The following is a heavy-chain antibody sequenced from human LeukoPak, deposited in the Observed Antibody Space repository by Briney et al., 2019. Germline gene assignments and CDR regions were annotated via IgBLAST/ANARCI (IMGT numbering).Heavy chain of an antibody. Sequence: GGSLRLSCAASGFTFSSYAMSWVRQAPGKGLEWVSAISGSGGSTYYADSVKGRFTISRDNSKNTLYLQMNSLRAEDTAVYYCANGRYSSSWYYFDYWGQGTLVTVSS. CDR1: GFTFSSYA. J-gene: IGHJ4*02. CDR2: ISGSGGST. CDR3: ANGRYSSSWYYFDY. V-gene: IGHV3-23*01. D-gene: IGHD6-13*01.